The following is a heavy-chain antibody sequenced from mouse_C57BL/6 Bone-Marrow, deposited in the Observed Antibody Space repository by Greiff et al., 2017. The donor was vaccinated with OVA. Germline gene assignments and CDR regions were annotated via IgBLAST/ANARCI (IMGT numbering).Heavy chain of an antibody. J-gene: IGHJ1*03. CDR3: ARGASGAGYFDV. Sequence: EVQLQQSGPGLVKPSQSLSLTCSVTGYSITSGYYWNWIRQFPGNKLEWMGYISYDGSNNYNPSLKNRISITRDTSKNQFFLKLNSVTTEDTATYYCARGASGAGYFDVWGTGTTVTVSS. D-gene: IGHD3-1*01. V-gene: IGHV3-6*01. CDR1: GYSITSGYY. CDR2: ISYDGSN.